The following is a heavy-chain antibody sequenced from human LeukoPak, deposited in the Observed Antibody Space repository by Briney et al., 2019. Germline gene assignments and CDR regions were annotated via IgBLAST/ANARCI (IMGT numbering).Heavy chain of an antibody. CDR2: IYPGDSDT. Sequence: KPGESLKISCKHSEYSFPNYCIGWVRQMPGKGLEWMGIIYPGDSDTRYSPSFQGQVTISADKSISTAYLQWSSLKASDTAMYYCARHVDSADYFDYWGQGTLVTVSS. V-gene: IGHV5-51*01. J-gene: IGHJ4*02. CDR1: EYSFPNYC. CDR3: ARHVDSADYFDY.